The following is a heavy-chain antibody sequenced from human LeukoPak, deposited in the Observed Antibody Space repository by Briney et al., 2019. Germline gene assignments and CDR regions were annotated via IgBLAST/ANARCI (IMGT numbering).Heavy chain of an antibody. CDR1: DGSVSSFY. J-gene: IGHJ3*02. CDR3: ARMADYDRSGYDAFEI. CDR2: IYKSETT. D-gene: IGHD3-22*01. Sequence: PSGTLSLTCTVSDGSVSSFYWSWIRQPPGKGLGWIGYIYKSETTNYNPSLTGRVTMSLDTPKNQISMKLRSVTAADTAVYYCARMADYDRSGYDAFEIWGLGTLVTVSS. V-gene: IGHV4-59*02.